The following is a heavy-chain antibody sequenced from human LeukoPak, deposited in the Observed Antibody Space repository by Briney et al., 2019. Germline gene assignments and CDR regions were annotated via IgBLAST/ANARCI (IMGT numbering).Heavy chain of an antibody. CDR1: GFTFRDYY. J-gene: IGHJ6*03. D-gene: IGHD6-6*01. CDR3: ARNPIAAPDYYYYMDV. Sequence: GGSLRLSCAASGFTFRDYYMSWIRQAPGKGLEWVSYISSSGSTIYYADSVKGRFTISRDNAKNSLYLQMNSLRAEDTAVYYCARNPIAAPDYYYYMDVWGKGTTVTVSS. CDR2: ISSSGSTI. V-gene: IGHV3-11*01.